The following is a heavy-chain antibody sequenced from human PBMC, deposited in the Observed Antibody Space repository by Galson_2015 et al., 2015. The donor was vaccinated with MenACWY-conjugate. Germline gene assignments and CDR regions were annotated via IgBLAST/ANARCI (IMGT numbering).Heavy chain of an antibody. J-gene: IGHJ4*02. CDR3: ARDSRVGAPGTELGY. D-gene: IGHD6-13*01. V-gene: IGHV3-74*01. CDR1: GFTFRTYW. Sequence: SLRLSCAGSGFTFRTYWMHWVRQAPGKGLVWASRISTDGSSTSYADSVKGRFTISRDNAKNTLYLQMNSLRAEDTAVYYCARDSRVGAPGTELGYWGQGTLVTVSS. CDR2: ISTDGSST.